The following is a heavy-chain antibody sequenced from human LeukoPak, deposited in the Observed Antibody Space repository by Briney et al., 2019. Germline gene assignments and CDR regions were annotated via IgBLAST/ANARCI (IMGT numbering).Heavy chain of an antibody. CDR1: GFPFSSYS. D-gene: IGHD3-10*01. Sequence: HPGGSLRLSCAASGFPFSSYSMNWVRQAPGEGLEWVSYISSRTTSYADSVQGRFTISRDNAKNSLYLQMNSLRAEDTAVYYCARDLEGSGNFYRPSYDYWGQGTLVTVSS. J-gene: IGHJ4*02. V-gene: IGHV3-48*01. CDR2: ISSRTT. CDR3: ARDLEGSGNFYRPSYDY.